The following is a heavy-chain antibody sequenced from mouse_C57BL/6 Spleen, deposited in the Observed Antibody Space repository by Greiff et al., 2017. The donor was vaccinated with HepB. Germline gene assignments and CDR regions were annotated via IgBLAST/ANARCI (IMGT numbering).Heavy chain of an antibody. J-gene: IGHJ3*01. V-gene: IGHV1-22*01. CDR2: INPNNGGT. D-gene: IGHD1-1*01. CDR1: GYTFTDYN. CDR3: ARDYGIPFAY. Sequence: EVKLQESGPELVKPGASVKMSCKASGYTFTDYNMHWVKQSHGKSLEWIGYINPNNGGTSYNQKFKGKATLTVNKSSSTAYMELRSLTSEDSAVYYCARDYGIPFAYWGQGTLVTVSA.